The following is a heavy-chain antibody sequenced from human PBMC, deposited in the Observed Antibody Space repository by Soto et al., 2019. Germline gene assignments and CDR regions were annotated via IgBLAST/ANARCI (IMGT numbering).Heavy chain of an antibody. Sequence: QVQLVESGGGVVQPGRALRLSCAASEFAFSTHAMHWVRQAPGEGLEWVAVISFDGTNKYYADSVKGRFTISRDNSRSTLYLQMNSLRIEDTAVYYCSASRDYNWFAPWGQGTLVTVSS. CDR1: EFAFSTHA. D-gene: IGHD2-21*02. V-gene: IGHV3-30-3*01. CDR3: SASRDYNWFAP. J-gene: IGHJ5*02. CDR2: ISFDGTNK.